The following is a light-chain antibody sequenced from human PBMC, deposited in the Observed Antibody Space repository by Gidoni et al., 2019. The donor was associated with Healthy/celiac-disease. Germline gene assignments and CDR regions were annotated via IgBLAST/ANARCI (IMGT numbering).Light chain of an antibody. CDR1: SSDVGGYNY. J-gene: IGLJ2*01. CDR2: EVS. CDR3: SSYAGYIVV. V-gene: IGLV2-8*01. Sequence: QSALTQPPSASGSPGQSVTISCTGTSSDVGGYNYVSWYQQHPGKAPKLMIYEVSKRPSGVPDRFSGSKSGNTASLTVSGLQAEDEADYYCSSYAGYIVVFGGGTKLTVL.